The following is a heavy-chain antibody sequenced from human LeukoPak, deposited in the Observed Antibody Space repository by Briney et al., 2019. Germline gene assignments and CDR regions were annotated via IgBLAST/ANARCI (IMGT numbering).Heavy chain of an antibody. CDR3: DDYDFWSGYQRYFEF. CDR2: INQDGSEK. Sequence: PGGSLRLSCAASGFTFSSYSMNWVRQAPGKGLEWVANINQDGSEKYYVDSVEGRFTISRDSVKNSLYLQMTSVKADDTANCVRDDYDFWSGYQRYFEFWGQGTLVTVSS. V-gene: IGHV3-7*03. D-gene: IGHD3-3*01. CDR1: GFTFSSYS. J-gene: IGHJ4*02.